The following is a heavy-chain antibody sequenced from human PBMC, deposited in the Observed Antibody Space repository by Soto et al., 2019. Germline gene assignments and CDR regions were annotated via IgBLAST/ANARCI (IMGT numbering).Heavy chain of an antibody. V-gene: IGHV3-23*01. D-gene: IGHD3-22*01. J-gene: IGHJ4*02. Sequence: GSLRLSCAASGFTFRTYSMNWVRQAPGKGLEWVSLISGSGGVTYYTDSVKGRFSISRANSKNTVYLQMNSLKAEDTAVYYCVKGEYYYDGSAYYPFDYWGQGRMVT. CDR1: GFTFRTYS. CDR2: ISGSGGVT. CDR3: VKGEYYYDGSAYYPFDY.